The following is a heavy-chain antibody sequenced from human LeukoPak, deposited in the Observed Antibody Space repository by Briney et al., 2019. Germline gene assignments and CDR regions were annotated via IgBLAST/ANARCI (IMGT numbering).Heavy chain of an antibody. D-gene: IGHD3-3*01. J-gene: IGHJ6*04. Sequence: SETLSLTCAVYGGSFSGYYWSWIRQPPGKGLEWIGEINHSGSTNYNPSLKSRVTISVDTSKNQFSLKLSSVTAADTAVYYCARESGGFFRYYYYGMDVWGKGTTVTVSS. CDR3: ARESGGFFRYYYYGMDV. CDR1: GGSFSGYY. CDR2: INHSGST. V-gene: IGHV4-34*01.